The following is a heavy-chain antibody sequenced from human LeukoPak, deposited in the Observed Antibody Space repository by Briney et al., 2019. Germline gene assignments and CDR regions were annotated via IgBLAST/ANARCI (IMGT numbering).Heavy chain of an antibody. D-gene: IGHD1-26*01. CDR1: GGTFSSYA. Sequence: ASVKVSCKASGGTFSSYAISWVRQAPRQGLEWMGGIIPIFGTANYAQKFQGRVTITTDESTSTAYMELSSLRSEDTAVYYCARVGGGSYFGWFDPWGQGTLVTVSS. V-gene: IGHV1-69*05. CDR3: ARVGGGSYFGWFDP. CDR2: IIPIFGTA. J-gene: IGHJ5*02.